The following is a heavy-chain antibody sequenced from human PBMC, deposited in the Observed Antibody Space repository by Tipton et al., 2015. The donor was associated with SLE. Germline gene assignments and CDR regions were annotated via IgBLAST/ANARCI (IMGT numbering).Heavy chain of an antibody. CDR3: ARDGDGDYLVGFDL. CDR2: IYYSGST. D-gene: IGHD4-17*01. J-gene: IGHJ2*01. V-gene: IGHV4-30-4*01. Sequence: TLSLTCTVSGGSISSGDYYWSWIRQPPGKGLEWIGYIYYSGSTYYNPSLKSRVTISADTSKNQFSLKLSSVTAADTAVYYCARDGDGDYLVGFDLWGRGTLVTVSS. CDR1: GGSISSGDYY.